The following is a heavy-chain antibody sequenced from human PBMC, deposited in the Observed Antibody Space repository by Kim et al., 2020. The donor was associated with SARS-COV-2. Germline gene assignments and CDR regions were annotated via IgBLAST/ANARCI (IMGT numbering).Heavy chain of an antibody. V-gene: IGHV3-11*01. CDR2: ISVSGKFI. CDR1: GLRFSDFS. D-gene: IGHD6-19*01. CDR3: SRGGITVPEFD. J-gene: IGHJ5*01. Sequence: GGSLRLSCAASGLRFSDFSWNWIRQAPGKGLEWISHISVSGKFIDYADSVKGRFIISRDNTEDTVSLDMSGLRLDDKGAYYCSRGGITVPEFD.